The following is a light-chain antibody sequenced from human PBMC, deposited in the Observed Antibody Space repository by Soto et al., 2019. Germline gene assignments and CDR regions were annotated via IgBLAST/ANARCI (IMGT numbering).Light chain of an antibody. CDR2: EVN. CDR1: SSNVGSYKL. V-gene: IGLV2-23*02. Sequence: QSALTQPASVSGSPGQSITLSCTGTSSNVGSYKLVSCYHQHPGKAPKLMIFEVNKGPSGVSNRFSGSKSGNTASLTISGVKVEDEDDYYCCSSGGSPTYVFGTGTKLTVL. J-gene: IGLJ1*01. CDR3: CSSGGSPTYV.